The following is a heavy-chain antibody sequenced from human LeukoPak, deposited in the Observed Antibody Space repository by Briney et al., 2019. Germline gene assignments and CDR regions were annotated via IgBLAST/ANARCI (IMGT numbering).Heavy chain of an antibody. CDR2: IYYSGST. Sequence: SETLSLTCTVSGGSISSYYWSWIRQPPGKGLEWIGYIYYSGSTNYNPSLKSRVTISVDTSKNQFSLKLSSVTAADTAVYYCARWSRDLYYYYGMDVWGQGTTVTVSS. J-gene: IGHJ6*02. CDR1: GGSISSYY. CDR3: ARWSRDLYYYYGMDV. V-gene: IGHV4-59*01.